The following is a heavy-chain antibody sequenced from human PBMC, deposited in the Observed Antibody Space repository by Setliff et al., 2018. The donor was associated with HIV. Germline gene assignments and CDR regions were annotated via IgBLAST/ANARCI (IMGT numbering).Heavy chain of an antibody. J-gene: IGHJ6*04. V-gene: IGHV3-30*02. CDR1: GFTFSSYG. Sequence: HPGGSLRLSCAASGFTFSSYGMHWVRQAPGKGLEWVAFIRYDGSNKYYADSVKGRFTISRDNSKNTLYLQMNSLRAEDTAVYYCARVASGYDYGWLDPWGKGTTVTVSS. CDR2: IRYDGSNK. D-gene: IGHD5-12*01. CDR3: ARVASGYDYGWLDP.